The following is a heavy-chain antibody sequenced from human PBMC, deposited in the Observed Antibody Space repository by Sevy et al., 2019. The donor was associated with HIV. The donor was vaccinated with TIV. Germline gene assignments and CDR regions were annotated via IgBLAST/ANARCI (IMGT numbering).Heavy chain of an antibody. CDR2: IGDGGGNK. CDR1: GFTFNKYG. D-gene: IGHD6-13*01. CDR3: AKVPADGFYYSYLDV. J-gene: IGHJ6*03. V-gene: IGHV3-30*18. Sequence: GGSLRLSCAASGFTFNKYGMHWVRQAPGKGLEWVSGIGDGGGNKYYADSVKGRFTISRDNSKNTMYLQMNSLRAEDTAVYYCAKVPADGFYYSYLDVWGQGTMVTVSS.